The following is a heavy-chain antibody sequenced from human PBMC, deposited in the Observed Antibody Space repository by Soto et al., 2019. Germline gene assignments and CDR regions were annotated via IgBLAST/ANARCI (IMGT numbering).Heavy chain of an antibody. CDR1: GYSFTSYW. CDR3: ARRLGYCSSTSCPNYYYYGMDV. D-gene: IGHD2-2*01. CDR2: IYPGDSDT. Sequence: GESLKISCKGSGYSFTSYWIGWVRQMPGKGLEWMGIIYPGDSDTRYSPSFQGQVTISADKSISTAYLQGSSLKASDTAMYYCARRLGYCSSTSCPNYYYYGMDVWGQGTTVTVSS. V-gene: IGHV5-51*01. J-gene: IGHJ6*02.